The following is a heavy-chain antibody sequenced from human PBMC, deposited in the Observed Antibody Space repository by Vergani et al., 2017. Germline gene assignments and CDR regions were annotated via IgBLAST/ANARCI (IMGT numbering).Heavy chain of an antibody. CDR2: ISAYNGNT. Sequence: QVQLVQSGAEVKKPGASVKVSCKASGYTFTSYGISWVRQAPGQGLEWMGWISAYNGNTNYAHKLQGRVTMTTDTSTSTAYMELRSLRSDDTAVYYCARGGRTYYYDSSGGVNDAFDIWGQGTMVTVSS. V-gene: IGHV1-18*04. CDR3: ARGGRTYYYDSSGGVNDAFDI. J-gene: IGHJ3*02. D-gene: IGHD3-22*01. CDR1: GYTFTSYG.